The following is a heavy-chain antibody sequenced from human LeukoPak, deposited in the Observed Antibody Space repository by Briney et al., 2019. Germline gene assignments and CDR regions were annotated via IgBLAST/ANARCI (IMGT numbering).Heavy chain of an antibody. D-gene: IGHD2-2*01. V-gene: IGHV4-39*02. CDR3: ARRYKDMVVVPAVFFFDY. J-gene: IGHJ4*02. CDR2: VYYSGST. Sequence: PSETLSLTCNVSGASMGSDSYSWVWLRQPPGKALEWIGSVYYSGSTYYTPSLKSRVTISVDMSRNHFPLRLKLGAAAGTAVYFCARRYKDMVVVPAVFFFDYWGRGILVTVSS. CDR1: GASMGSDSYS.